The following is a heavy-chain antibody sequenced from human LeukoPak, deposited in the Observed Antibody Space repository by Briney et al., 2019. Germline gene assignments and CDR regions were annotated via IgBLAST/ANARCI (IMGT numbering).Heavy chain of an antibody. CDR3: ARELDDFWSGYYPY. D-gene: IGHD3-3*01. Sequence: GGSLRLSCAASGFTFSSYSMNWVPRAPGKGLEWVSSISSSSYIYYADSVKGRFTISRDNAKNSLYLQMNSLRAEDTAVYYCARELDDFWSGYYPYWGQGTLVTVSS. CDR1: GFTFSSYS. J-gene: IGHJ4*02. CDR2: ISSSSYI. V-gene: IGHV3-21*01.